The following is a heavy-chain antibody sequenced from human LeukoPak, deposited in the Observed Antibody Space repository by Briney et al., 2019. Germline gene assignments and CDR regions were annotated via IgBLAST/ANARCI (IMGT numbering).Heavy chain of an antibody. CDR1: GFTFSGYW. CDR3: AAGGGWDPSFGVVTHIDV. D-gene: IGHD3-3*01. Sequence: GGSLRFSCAASGFTFSGYWMHWVRQGPEKGLELVSRIDNDGHGIVYADSVKGRFTTSRDNAKNTLYLQMNSLRVEDTAVYYCAAGGGWDPSFGVVTHIDVWGKGTTVAVS. J-gene: IGHJ6*03. V-gene: IGHV3-74*01. CDR2: IDNDGHGI.